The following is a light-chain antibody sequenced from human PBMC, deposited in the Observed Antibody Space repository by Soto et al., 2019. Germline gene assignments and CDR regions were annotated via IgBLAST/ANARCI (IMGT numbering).Light chain of an antibody. J-gene: IGKJ1*01. CDR2: AAS. Sequence: DIQMTQSPYSLSASVGDRVTITCRASQSISSYLNWYQQKPGKAPKLLIYAASSLQSGVPSRFSGSGSGTDFTLTISSLQPEDFATYYCQQSYSTLQRTFGQGTKVEIK. CDR3: QQSYSTLQRT. CDR1: QSISSY. V-gene: IGKV1-39*01.